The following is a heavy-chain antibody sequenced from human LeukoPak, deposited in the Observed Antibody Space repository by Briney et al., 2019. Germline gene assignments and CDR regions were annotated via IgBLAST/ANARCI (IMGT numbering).Heavy chain of an antibody. CDR3: ARVIGFGELSLGH. D-gene: IGHD3-10*01. Sequence: ASVKVSCKASGYTFTGYYIHWVRQAPGQGLEWMGWINPKSGGTNYAQKFQGRVTMTRDASISTAYMELSRLRSDDTAVYFCARVIGFGELSLGHWGQGTLVTVSS. V-gene: IGHV1-2*02. CDR2: INPKSGGT. CDR1: GYTFTGYY. J-gene: IGHJ4*02.